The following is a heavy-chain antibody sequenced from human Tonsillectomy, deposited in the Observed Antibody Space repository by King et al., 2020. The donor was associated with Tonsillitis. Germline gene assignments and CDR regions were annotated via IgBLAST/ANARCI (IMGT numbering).Heavy chain of an antibody. Sequence: QLQESGPGLVKPSKTLSLACTVSGGSVSDAYYWTWIRQHPGKGLEWIGNIYYGGSTYYNPSLKSRVTISVDTSKNQFSLNLNSVTAADTAVYYCARDPRPPVGFYDSSYYGMDVWGQGTTVTVSS. CDR2: IYYGGST. V-gene: IGHV4-31*03. J-gene: IGHJ6*02. D-gene: IGHD3-22*01. CDR3: ARDPRPPVGFYDSSYYGMDV. CDR1: GGSVSDAYY.